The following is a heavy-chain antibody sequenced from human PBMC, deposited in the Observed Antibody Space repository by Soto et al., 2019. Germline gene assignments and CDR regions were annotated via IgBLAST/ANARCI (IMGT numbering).Heavy chain of an antibody. J-gene: IGHJ4*02. D-gene: IGHD2-8*01. CDR2: ISYDGSNK. Sequence: QVQLVESGGGVVQPGRSLRLSCAASGFTFSSYGMHWVRQAPGKGLEWVAVISYDGSNKYYADSVKGRFTISRDNSKNTRYLQMNSLRAEDTAVYYCAKLPSKTSSSSDCTNGVCYTVYWGQGTLVTVSS. V-gene: IGHV3-30*18. CDR1: GFTFSSYG. CDR3: AKLPSKTSSSSDCTNGVCYTVY.